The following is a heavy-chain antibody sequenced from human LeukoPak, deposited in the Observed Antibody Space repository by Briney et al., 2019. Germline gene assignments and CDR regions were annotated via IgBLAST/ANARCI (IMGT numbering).Heavy chain of an antibody. V-gene: IGHV1-2*02. CDR3: ARDPSDIVVVPAAMYFDY. J-gene: IGHJ4*02. CDR2: INPNICGT. Sequence: ASVKVSCKASGYTFTGYYMHWVRQAPGQGLEWMGWINPNICGTNYAQKFQVRVTMTRDTSISTAYMELSRLRSDDTAVYYCARDPSDIVVVPAAMYFDYWGQGTLVTVSS. CDR1: GYTFTGYY. D-gene: IGHD2-2*01.